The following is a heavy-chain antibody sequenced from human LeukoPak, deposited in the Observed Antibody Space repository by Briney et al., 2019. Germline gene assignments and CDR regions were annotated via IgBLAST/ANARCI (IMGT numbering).Heavy chain of an antibody. Sequence: ASVNVSCKASGYIFSTSGITWVRQAPGQGLEWLGWISTYNGNTRYAQKVQGRVTMTTDTSTTTAYMELRSLRFDDTAVYYCAKAPNYSGSGSPLFEYWGQGTLVTVSS. D-gene: IGHD3-10*01. CDR1: GYIFSTSG. CDR2: ISTYNGNT. J-gene: IGHJ4*02. CDR3: AKAPNYSGSGSPLFEY. V-gene: IGHV1-18*01.